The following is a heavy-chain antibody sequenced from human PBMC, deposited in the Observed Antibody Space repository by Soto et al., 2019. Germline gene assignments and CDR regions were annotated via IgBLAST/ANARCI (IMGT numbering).Heavy chain of an antibody. J-gene: IGHJ4*02. Sequence: SVKVSCKASGGTFSSYAISWVRQAPGQGLEWMGGIIPIFGTANYAQKFQGRVTITADESTSTAYMELSSLRSEDTAVYYCARTYGIAAAGYYFDYWGQGTLVTVSS. D-gene: IGHD6-13*01. CDR1: GGTFSSYA. V-gene: IGHV1-69*13. CDR2: IIPIFGTA. CDR3: ARTYGIAAAGYYFDY.